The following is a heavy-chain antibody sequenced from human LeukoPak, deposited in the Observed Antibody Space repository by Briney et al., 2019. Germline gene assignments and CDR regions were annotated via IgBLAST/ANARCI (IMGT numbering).Heavy chain of an antibody. CDR1: GGSISSSSYY. J-gene: IGHJ4*02. CDR2: IYYSGST. CDR3: ARVTNEYSGYHPAGN. Sequence: TSETLSLTCTVSGGSISSSSYYWGWIRQPPGKGLEWIGSIYYSGSTYYNPSLKSRVTMTRDTSTNTVYMELSSLRSEDTAVYYCARVTNEYSGYHPAGNWGQGTLVTVSS. V-gene: IGHV4-39*02. D-gene: IGHD5-12*01.